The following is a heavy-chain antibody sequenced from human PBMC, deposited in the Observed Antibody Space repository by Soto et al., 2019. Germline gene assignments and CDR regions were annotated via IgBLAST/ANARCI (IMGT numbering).Heavy chain of an antibody. CDR2: IYYSGST. Sequence: SETLSLTCTVSGGSISSGGYYWSWIRQHPGKGLEWIGYIYYSGSTYYNPSLKSRVTISVDTSKNQFSLKLSSVTAADTAVYYCARGRPEVPWDSSGLRFDYWGQGTLVTVSS. J-gene: IGHJ4*02. CDR3: ARGRPEVPWDSSGLRFDY. V-gene: IGHV4-31*03. CDR1: GGSISSGGYY. D-gene: IGHD3-22*01.